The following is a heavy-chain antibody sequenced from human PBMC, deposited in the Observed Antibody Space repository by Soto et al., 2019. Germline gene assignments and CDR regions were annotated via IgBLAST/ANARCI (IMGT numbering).Heavy chain of an antibody. CDR2: ISSSSSTI. Sequence: EVQLVESGGGLVQPGGSLRLSCAASGFTFSSYSMNWVRQAPGKGLEWVSYISSSSSTIYYADSVKGRFTISRDNAKNSLNLQMNILRDDDTAVYYCSREMSITGIYYFDYWGQGTLVTVSS. J-gene: IGHJ4*02. CDR3: SREMSITGIYYFDY. V-gene: IGHV3-48*02. CDR1: GFTFSSYS. D-gene: IGHD1-20*01.